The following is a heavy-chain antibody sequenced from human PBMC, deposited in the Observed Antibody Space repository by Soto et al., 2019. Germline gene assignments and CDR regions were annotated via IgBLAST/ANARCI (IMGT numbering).Heavy chain of an antibody. CDR2: ISYDGSNK. CDR1: GFTFSSYA. V-gene: IGHV3-30-3*01. CDR3: ARDLIGGRFGEKGQVGY. J-gene: IGHJ4*02. D-gene: IGHD3-10*01. Sequence: QVQLVESGGGVVQPGRSLRLSCAASGFTFSSYAMHWVRQAPGKGLEWVAVISYDGSNKYYADSVKGRFTISRDNSKNTRYLQMNSLRAEDTAVYYCARDLIGGRFGEKGQVGYWGQGTLVTVSS.